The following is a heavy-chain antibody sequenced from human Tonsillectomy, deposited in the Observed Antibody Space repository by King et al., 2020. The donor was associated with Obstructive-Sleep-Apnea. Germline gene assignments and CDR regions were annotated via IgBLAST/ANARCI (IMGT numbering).Heavy chain of an antibody. J-gene: IGHJ6*02. CDR1: GGSFSGYY. CDR2: INHSGST. CDR3: SRGGGXXXGXXXXXYGXDX. V-gene: IGHV4-34*01. Sequence: VQLQQWGAGLLKPSDTLSLTCAVSGGSFSGYYWSWIRQPPGKGLEWIGEINHSGSTNYNPSLKSRVTISVDTSKNQFSLKLSSVTAADTAVYYWSRGGGXXXGXXXXXYGXDXXGQGTTVTVSS.